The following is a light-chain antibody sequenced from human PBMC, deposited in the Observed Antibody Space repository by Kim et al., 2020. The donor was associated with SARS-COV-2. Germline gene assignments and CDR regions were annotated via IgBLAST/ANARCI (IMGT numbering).Light chain of an antibody. J-gene: IGLJ2*01. CDR3: QVWDSSSDHRVV. CDR1: SIGSKS. Sequence: PGKTARIPCGGNSIGSKSVRWYQEKPGQAPVLVISYDSDRPSGIPERFSGSNSGNTATLTISRVEAGDEADYYCQVWDSSSDHRVVFGGGTQLTVL. CDR2: YDS. V-gene: IGLV3-21*04.